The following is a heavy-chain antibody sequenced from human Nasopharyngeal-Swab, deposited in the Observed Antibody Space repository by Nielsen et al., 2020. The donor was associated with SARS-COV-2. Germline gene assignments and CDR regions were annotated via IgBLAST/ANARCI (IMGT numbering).Heavy chain of an antibody. J-gene: IGHJ5*02. CDR1: GGSISIYY. CDR3: AREGRHRIDP. CDR2: IYYSGST. V-gene: IGHV4-59*01. Sequence: SETLSLTFPVSGGSISIYYWSWIRQPPGKGLEWIGYIYYSGSTNYNPSLKSRVTISVDTSKNQFSLKLSSVTAADTAVYYCAREGRHRIDPWGQGTLVTVSS.